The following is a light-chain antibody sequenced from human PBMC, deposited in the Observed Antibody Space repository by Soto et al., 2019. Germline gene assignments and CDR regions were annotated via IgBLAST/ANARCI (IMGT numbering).Light chain of an antibody. CDR3: ATWDKSLGGCVL. J-gene: IGLJ2*01. Sequence: QSVLTQPPSVSGAPGQRVTISCTGSSSNIGAGYDVHWYQQLPGTAPKLLIYGNSNRPSGVPDRFSGSKSGTSASLGISGLQTGDEADYHCATWDKSLGGCVLFGGGTKLTVL. CDR2: GNS. V-gene: IGLV1-40*01. CDR1: SSNIGAGYD.